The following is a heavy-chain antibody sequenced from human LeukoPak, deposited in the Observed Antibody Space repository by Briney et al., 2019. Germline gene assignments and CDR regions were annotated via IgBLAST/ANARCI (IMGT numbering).Heavy chain of an antibody. Sequence: SETLSLTCTVSGGSISSYYRSWIRQPAGKGLEWIGRIYTSGSANYNPSLKSRVTMSVDTSKNQFSLKLSSVTAADTAVYYCARVGSSSSAGWFDPWGQGTLVTVSS. V-gene: IGHV4-4*07. CDR3: ARVGSSSSAGWFDP. D-gene: IGHD6-6*01. J-gene: IGHJ5*02. CDR2: IYTSGSA. CDR1: GGSISSYY.